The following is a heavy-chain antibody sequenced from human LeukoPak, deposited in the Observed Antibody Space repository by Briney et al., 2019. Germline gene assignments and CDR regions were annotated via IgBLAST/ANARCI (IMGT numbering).Heavy chain of an antibody. V-gene: IGHV3-30*02. CDR2: IRYDGSQK. D-gene: IGHD3/OR15-3a*01. Sequence: PGGSLRLSCGASGFTFSSYGMHWVRQAPGKGLEWVAFIRYDGSQKYYADSVKGRFTISRDNSKNTLHLQMNGLRAEDTAVYYCAKGLAYSFDYWGQGTLVTVSS. J-gene: IGHJ4*02. CDR3: AKGLAYSFDY. CDR1: GFTFSSYG.